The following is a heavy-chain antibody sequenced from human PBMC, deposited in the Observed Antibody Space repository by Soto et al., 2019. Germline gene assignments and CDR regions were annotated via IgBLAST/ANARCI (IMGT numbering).Heavy chain of an antibody. CDR3: ARAPIFGVVTPPPYYMDV. J-gene: IGHJ6*03. CDR2: TYYRSKWHN. D-gene: IGHD3-3*01. V-gene: IGHV6-1*01. CDR1: GYSVSSNSAA. Sequence: QTLSLTCAISGYSVSSNSAAWNWIRQSPSRGLEWLGRTYYRSKWHNDYAVSVKSRITINPDTSKNQFSLQLNSVTPEDTAVYYCARAPIFGVVTPPPYYMDVWGKGTTVTVSS.